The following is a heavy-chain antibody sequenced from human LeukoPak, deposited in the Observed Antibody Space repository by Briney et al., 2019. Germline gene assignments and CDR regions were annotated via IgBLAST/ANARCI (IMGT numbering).Heavy chain of an antibody. CDR2: IWYGGSNK. D-gene: IGHD4-17*01. V-gene: IGHV3-33*08. CDR3: ARAAMTTVTRSFDY. Sequence: GGSLRLSCAASGFTFSSYGMHWVSQAPGKGLEWVAVIWYGGSNKYYADSVKGRFTISRDNSKNTLYLQMNSLRAEDTAVYYCARAAMTTVTRSFDYWGQGTLVTVSS. CDR1: GFTFSSYG. J-gene: IGHJ4*02.